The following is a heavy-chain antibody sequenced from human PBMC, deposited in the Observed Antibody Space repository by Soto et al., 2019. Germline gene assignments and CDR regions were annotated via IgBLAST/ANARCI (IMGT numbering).Heavy chain of an antibody. D-gene: IGHD3-16*01. CDR2: ISSSSSYI. CDR1: GFTFSSYS. J-gene: IGHJ4*02. Sequence: GGSLRLSCAASGFTFSSYSMNWVRQAPGKGLEWVSSISSSSSYIYYADSVKGRFTISRDNAKNSLYLQMNSLRAEDTAVYYCARVWGDQYYFDYWGQGTLVTVSS. V-gene: IGHV3-21*01. CDR3: ARVWGDQYYFDY.